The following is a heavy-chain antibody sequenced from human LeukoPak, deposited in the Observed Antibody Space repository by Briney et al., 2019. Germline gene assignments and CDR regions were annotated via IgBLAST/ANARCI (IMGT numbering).Heavy chain of an antibody. J-gene: IGHJ6*02. CDR2: IWYDGSNK. CDR1: GFTFSSYG. D-gene: IGHD6-13*01. CDR3: ARDLGSSSSFSYYYYGMDV. Sequence: GGSLRLSCAASGFTFSSYGRHWVRQAPGKGLEWVAVIWYDGSNKYYADSVKGRFTISRDNSKNTLYLQMNSLRAEDTAVYYCARDLGSSSSFSYYYYGMDVWGQGTTVTVSS. V-gene: IGHV3-33*01.